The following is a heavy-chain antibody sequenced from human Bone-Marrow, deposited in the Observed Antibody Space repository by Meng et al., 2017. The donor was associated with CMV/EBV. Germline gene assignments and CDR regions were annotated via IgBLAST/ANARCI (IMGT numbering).Heavy chain of an antibody. CDR2: ISSSSSYI. CDR1: GFTFSSYS. CDR3: ARYGVIGYYYYGMDV. J-gene: IGHJ6*02. D-gene: IGHD3-16*02. V-gene: IGHV3-21*01. Sequence: GESLKISCAASGFTFSSYSMNWVRQAPGKGLEWVSSISSSSSYIYYADSVKGRFTISRDNDKNSLYLQMNSLRAEDTAVYYCARYGVIGYYYYGMDVWGQGTTVTVSS.